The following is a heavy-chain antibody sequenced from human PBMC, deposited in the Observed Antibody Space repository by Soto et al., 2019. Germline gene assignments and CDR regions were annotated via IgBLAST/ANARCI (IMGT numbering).Heavy chain of an antibody. J-gene: IGHJ3*02. CDR3: ARYSSGWYFPDAFDI. CDR2: ISGSGGST. CDR1: GFTFSSYA. D-gene: IGHD6-19*01. Sequence: EVQLLESGGGLVQPGGSLRLSCAASGFTFSSYAMSWVRQAPGKGLEWVSAISGSGGSTYFADSVKGRFTISRDNSKNTLYLQMNSLRAEDTAVYYCARYSSGWYFPDAFDIWGQGTMVTVSS. V-gene: IGHV3-23*01.